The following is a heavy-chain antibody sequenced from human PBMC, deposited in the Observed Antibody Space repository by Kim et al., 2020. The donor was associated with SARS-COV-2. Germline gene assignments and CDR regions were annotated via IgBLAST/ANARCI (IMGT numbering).Heavy chain of an antibody. Sequence: GGSLRLSCAASGFTFSNAWMSWVRQAPGKGLEWVGRIKSKTDGGTTDYAAPVKGRFTISRDDSKNTLYLQMNSLKTEDTAVYYCTTEVVRGVIITGVDYWGQGTLVTVSS. J-gene: IGHJ4*02. CDR1: GFTFSNAW. CDR2: IKSKTDGGTT. V-gene: IGHV3-15*01. CDR3: TTEVVRGVIITGVDY. D-gene: IGHD3-10*01.